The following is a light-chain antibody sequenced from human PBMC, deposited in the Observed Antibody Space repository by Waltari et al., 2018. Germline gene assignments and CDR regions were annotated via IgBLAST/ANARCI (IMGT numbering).Light chain of an antibody. V-gene: IGLV2-23*01. Sequence: QSALTQPASVSGSPGQSITFSCTGTASDAGPYKLVSWYQHHPGTAPKRIIYAGDKRPAGVSSRLSSSQSGDTASLTISGLQSDDEADYYCCSYVGGAKVTFGGGTKVTVL. CDR2: AGD. CDR1: ASDAGPYKL. CDR3: CSYVGGAKVT. J-gene: IGLJ2*01.